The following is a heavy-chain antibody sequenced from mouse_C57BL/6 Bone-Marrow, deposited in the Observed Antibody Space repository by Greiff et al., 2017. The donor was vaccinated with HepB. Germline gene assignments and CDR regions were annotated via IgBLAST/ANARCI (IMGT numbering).Heavy chain of an antibody. Sequence: EVHLVESGGGLVKPGGSLKLSCAASGFTFSSYTMSWVRQTPEKRLEWVATISGGGGNTYYPDSVKGRFTISRDNAKNTLYLQMSSLRSEDTALYYCARHDWDYFDYWGQGTTLTVSS. CDR1: GFTFSSYT. CDR3: ARHDWDYFDY. D-gene: IGHD4-1*01. J-gene: IGHJ2*01. CDR2: ISGGGGNT. V-gene: IGHV5-9*01.